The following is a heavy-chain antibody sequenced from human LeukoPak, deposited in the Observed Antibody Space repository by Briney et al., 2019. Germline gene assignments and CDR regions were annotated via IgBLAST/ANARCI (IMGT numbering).Heavy chain of an antibody. CDR2: IISSGSTI. CDR1: GFTFSDYY. J-gene: IGHJ5*02. V-gene: IGHV3-11*04. CDR3: ARGGHYYGSGSYPYNWFDP. D-gene: IGHD3-10*01. Sequence: GGSLRLSCAASGFTFSDYYMSWIRQPPGKGLEWVSYIISSGSTIYYADSVKGRFTISRDNSKNSLYLQMNSLRAEDTAVYYCARGGHYYGSGSYPYNWFDPWGQGTLVTVSS.